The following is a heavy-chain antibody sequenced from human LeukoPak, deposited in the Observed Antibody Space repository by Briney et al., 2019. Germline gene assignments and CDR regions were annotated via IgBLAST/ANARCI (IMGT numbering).Heavy chain of an antibody. CDR3: ARVAMTSGGDRGYFYFYYMDV. J-gene: IGHJ6*03. D-gene: IGHD3-10*01. Sequence: GGSLRLSCAASGFTFSSYGMYWVRQAPGKGLEWVAFIRYDGSNKYYADSVKGRFTISRDNAKNSQFLQMDSMRVEDTAVYYCARVAMTSGGDRGYFYFYYMDVWGKGTMVTVSS. CDR1: GFTFSSYG. CDR2: IRYDGSNK. V-gene: IGHV3-30*02.